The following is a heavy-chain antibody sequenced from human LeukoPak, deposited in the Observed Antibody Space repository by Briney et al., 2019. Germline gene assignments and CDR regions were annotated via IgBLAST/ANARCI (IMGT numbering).Heavy chain of an antibody. CDR2: INAGNGNT. D-gene: IGHD3-22*01. Sequence: ASVKVSCKASGYTFTSYAMHWVRQAPGQRLEWMGWINAGNGNTKYSQKFQGRVTITRDTSASTAYMELSSLRSEDTAVYYCARDRLLYYYDSGPTGHFQHWGQGTLVTV. CDR1: GYTFTSYA. J-gene: IGHJ1*01. V-gene: IGHV1-3*01. CDR3: ARDRLLYYYDSGPTGHFQH.